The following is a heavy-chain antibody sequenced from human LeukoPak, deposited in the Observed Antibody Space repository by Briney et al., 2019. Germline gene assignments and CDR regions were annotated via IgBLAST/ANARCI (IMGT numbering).Heavy chain of an antibody. D-gene: IGHD6-13*01. V-gene: IGHV4-38-2*02. CDR2: INHSGST. CDR1: GYSISSGYY. CDR3: ARRSGYSSRYFQH. Sequence: SETLSLTCTVSGYSISSGYYWGWIRQPPGKGLEWIGEINHSGSTNYNPSLKSRVTISVDTSKNQFSLKLSSVTAADTAVYYCARRSGYSSRYFQHWGQGTLVTVSS. J-gene: IGHJ1*01.